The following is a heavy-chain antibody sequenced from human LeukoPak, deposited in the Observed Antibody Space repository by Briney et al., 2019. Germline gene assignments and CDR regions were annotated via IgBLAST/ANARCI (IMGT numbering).Heavy chain of an antibody. CDR2: IYYSGST. CDR1: GGSIGSSSYY. Sequence: SETLSLTCTVSGGSIGSSSYYWGWIRQPPGKGLEWIGSIYYSGSTYYNPSLKSRVTISVDTSKNQFSLKLSSVTAADTAVYYCARCPPNYDSSGYLGYYFDYWGQGTLVTVSS. D-gene: IGHD3-22*01. CDR3: ARCPPNYDSSGYLGYYFDY. J-gene: IGHJ4*02. V-gene: IGHV4-39*01.